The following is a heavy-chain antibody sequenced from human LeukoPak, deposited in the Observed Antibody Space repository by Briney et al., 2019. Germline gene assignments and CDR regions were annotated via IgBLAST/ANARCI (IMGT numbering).Heavy chain of an antibody. CDR1: GYTLTELS. V-gene: IGHV1-24*01. J-gene: IGHJ5*02. CDR2: FDPEDGET. D-gene: IGHD2-15*01. CDR3: ATLRGDCSGGSCYTHWFDP. Sequence: ASVKVSCKVSGYTLTELSMHWVRQAPGKGLEWMGGFDPEDGETIYAQKFQGRVTMTEDTSTDTAYMELSSLRSEDTAVYYCATLRGDCSGGSCYTHWFDPWDQGTLVTVSS.